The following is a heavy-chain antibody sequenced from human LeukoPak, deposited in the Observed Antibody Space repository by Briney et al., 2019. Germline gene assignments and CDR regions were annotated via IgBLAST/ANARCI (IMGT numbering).Heavy chain of an antibody. Sequence: SETLSLTCAVSGGSISSGTYSWTWIRQPPGKGLEWIGYIYSSGSAYYNPSLKSRITISVDTSKNQFALKLSSVTAADTAVYYCARDFGDTAMVTEGDAFDIWGQGTMVTVSS. J-gene: IGHJ3*02. CDR3: ARDFGDTAMVTEGDAFDI. D-gene: IGHD5-18*01. CDR1: GGSISSGTYS. CDR2: IYSSGSA. V-gene: IGHV4-30-4*07.